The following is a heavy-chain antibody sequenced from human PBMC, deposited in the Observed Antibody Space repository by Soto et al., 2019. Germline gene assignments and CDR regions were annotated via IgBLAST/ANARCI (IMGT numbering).Heavy chain of an antibody. Sequence: GASVKVSCKASGGTFSSYTISWVRQAPGQGLEWMGRIIPILGIANYAQKFQGRVTITADKSTSTAYMELSSLRSEDTAVYYCARERKGTENAFDIWGRGTMVTVSS. CDR3: ARERKGTENAFDI. J-gene: IGHJ3*02. CDR2: IIPILGIA. V-gene: IGHV1-69*04. CDR1: GGTFSSYT. D-gene: IGHD2-8*02.